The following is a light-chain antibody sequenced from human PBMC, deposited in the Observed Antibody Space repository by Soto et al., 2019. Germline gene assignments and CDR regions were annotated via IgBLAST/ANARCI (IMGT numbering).Light chain of an antibody. CDR1: QDISVN. Sequence: DIQMTQSPSSLSASVGDRVTITCRASQDISVNLAWYQQKPGKVPKLLIYSASTLKSGVPSRFSSSGSGTDSTLTIGSLQPDDVATSYCQKFNTAHLSFGQGTRLEIK. CDR2: SAS. CDR3: QKFNTAHLS. J-gene: IGKJ5*01. V-gene: IGKV1-27*01.